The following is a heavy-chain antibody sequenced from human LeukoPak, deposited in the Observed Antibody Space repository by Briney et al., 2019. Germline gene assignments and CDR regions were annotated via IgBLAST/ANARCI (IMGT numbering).Heavy chain of an antibody. CDR2: IRSKAYGGTT. V-gene: IGHV3-49*03. CDR3: TSLRITIFGVVPNSFDY. Sequence: GGSLRLSCTASGFTFGDYAMSWFRQAPGKGLEWVGFIRSKAYGGTTEYAASVKGRFTISRDDSKSIAYLQMNSLKTEDTAVYYCTSLRITIFGVVPNSFDYWGQGTLVTVSS. CDR1: GFTFGDYA. D-gene: IGHD3-3*01. J-gene: IGHJ4*02.